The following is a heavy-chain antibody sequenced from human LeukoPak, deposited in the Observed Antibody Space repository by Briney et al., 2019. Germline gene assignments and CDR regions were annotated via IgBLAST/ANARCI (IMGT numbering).Heavy chain of an antibody. CDR2: INADNGNT. D-gene: IGHD3-10*01. Sequence: ASVKVSCKASGYTFTGYYMHWVRQAPGQRLEWMGWINADNGNTRYSQKFQDRVTITRDTSASTAYMELSSLRSEDTAVYYCASERRYGSGNIDYWGQGSLVTVSS. CDR1: GYTFTGYY. J-gene: IGHJ4*02. CDR3: ASERRYGSGNIDY. V-gene: IGHV1-3*01.